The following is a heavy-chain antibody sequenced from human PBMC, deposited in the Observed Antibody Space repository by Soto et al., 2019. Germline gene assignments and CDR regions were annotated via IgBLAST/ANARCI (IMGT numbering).Heavy chain of an antibody. CDR2: MNPNSGNT. V-gene: IGHV1-8*01. J-gene: IGHJ6*02. CDR1: GYTFTSYD. D-gene: IGHD2-2*01. Sequence: ASVKVTCTASGYTFTSYDINWVRQATGQGLEWMGWMNPNSGNTGYAQKFQGRVTMTRNTSISTAYMELSSLRSEDTAVYYCASCISTSCYLRWVSYGMDVWGQGTTVTVSS. CDR3: ASCISTSCYLRWVSYGMDV.